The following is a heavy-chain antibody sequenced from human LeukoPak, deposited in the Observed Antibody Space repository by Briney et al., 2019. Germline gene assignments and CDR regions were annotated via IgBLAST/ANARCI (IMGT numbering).Heavy chain of an antibody. D-gene: IGHD6-19*01. CDR2: INPNSGRT. J-gene: IGHJ4*02. CDR3: ARVPVVAVAAGSN. V-gene: IGHV1-2*02. CDR1: GYTFNGYY. Sequence: ASVKVSCKTSGYTFNGYYMHWVRQAPGQGLEWMGWINPNSGRTNYAQKFQGRVTMTRDTSISTAYMELSRLRSDDTAVYYCARVPVVAVAAGSNWGQGTLVTVSS.